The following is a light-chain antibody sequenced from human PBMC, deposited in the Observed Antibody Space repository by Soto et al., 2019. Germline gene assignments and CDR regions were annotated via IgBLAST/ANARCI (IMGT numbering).Light chain of an antibody. CDR2: SNN. V-gene: IGLV1-44*01. CDR1: SSNIGRNT. J-gene: IGLJ2*01. Sequence: QSVLTQPPSASGTPGRRVTISCSGSSSNIGRNTVNWYQQLPGTAPKLLIYSNNQRPSGVPDRFSGSKSGTSASLAISGLQSEDEADYYCAAWDDSLNGRVVFGGGTKLTVL. CDR3: AAWDDSLNGRVV.